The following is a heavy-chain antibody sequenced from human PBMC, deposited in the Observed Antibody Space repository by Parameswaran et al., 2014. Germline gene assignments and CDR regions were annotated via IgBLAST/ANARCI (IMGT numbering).Heavy chain of an antibody. CDR2: IYYSGST. CDR3: ARYYYDSSGYYYFDY. D-gene: IGHD3-22*01. J-gene: IGHJ4*02. V-gene: IGHV4-59*08. Sequence: KGLEWIGYIYYSGSTNYNPSLKSRVTISVDTSKNQFSLKLSSVTAADTAVYYCARYYYDSSGYYYFDYWGQGTLVTVS.